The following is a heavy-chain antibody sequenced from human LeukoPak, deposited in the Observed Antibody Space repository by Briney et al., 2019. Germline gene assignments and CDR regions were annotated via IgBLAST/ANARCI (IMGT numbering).Heavy chain of an antibody. V-gene: IGHV4-39*01. CDR2: IYYSGST. J-gene: IGHJ4*02. D-gene: IGHD3-3*01. CDR3: ARGPKTYYDFWSGYYRGFDY. CDR1: GGSISSSSYY. Sequence: SETLSLTCTVSGGSISSSSYYWGWIRQPPGKGLEWIGSIYYSGSTYYNPSLKSRVTISVDTSKNQFSLKLSSVTAADTAVYYCARGPKTYYDFWSGYYRGFDYWGQGTLVTVSS.